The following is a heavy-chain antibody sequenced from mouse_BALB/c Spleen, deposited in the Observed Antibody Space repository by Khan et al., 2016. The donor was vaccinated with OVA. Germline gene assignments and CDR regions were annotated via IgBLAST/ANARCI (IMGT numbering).Heavy chain of an antibody. CDR2: IWAGGST. Sequence: QMQLEESGPGLVAPPQSLSITCTVSGFSLTSYGVHWVRQPPGKGLEWLGVIWAGGSTNYNSALMSRLSISKDNSKGQVFLKMNSLQTEDTAMYYCDRHEDIWGQGTTLTVSS. V-gene: IGHV2-9*02. CDR1: GFSLTSYG. D-gene: IGHD1-3*01. J-gene: IGHJ2*01. CDR3: DRHEDI.